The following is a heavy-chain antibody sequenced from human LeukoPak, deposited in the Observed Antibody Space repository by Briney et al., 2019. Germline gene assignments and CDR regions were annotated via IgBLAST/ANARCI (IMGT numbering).Heavy chain of an antibody. CDR2: IKQDGSET. CDR3: ADGTTPDY. D-gene: IGHD1-7*01. V-gene: IGHV3-7*01. Sequence: GGSLRLSCAASGFTVSSNYMSWVRQAPGRGLEWVASIKQDGSETYYVDPVKGRFTISRDNAKNTLYLQLNSLRPEDTAVYYCADGTTPDYWGQGTLVTVSS. J-gene: IGHJ4*02. CDR1: GFTVSSNY.